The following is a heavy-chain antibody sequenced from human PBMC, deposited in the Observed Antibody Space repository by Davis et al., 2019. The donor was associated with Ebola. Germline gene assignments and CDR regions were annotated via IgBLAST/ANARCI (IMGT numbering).Heavy chain of an antibody. CDR1: GGSFSDYF. CDR3: ARTMKTSISESGLGYTYFDH. Sequence: SATLSLTCAVYGGSFSDYFWSWIRQSPGKGLEWIGKVSHGGVSDYNPSLMSRVTISVDTSKNQFSLNMNPVTAADTAVYYCARTMKTSISESGLGYTYFDHWSQGILVTVSS. J-gene: IGHJ5*02. D-gene: IGHD1-1*01. V-gene: IGHV4-34*01. CDR2: VSHGGVS.